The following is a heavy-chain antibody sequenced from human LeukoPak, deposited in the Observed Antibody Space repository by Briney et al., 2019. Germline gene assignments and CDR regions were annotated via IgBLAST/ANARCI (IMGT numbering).Heavy chain of an antibody. D-gene: IGHD6-6*01. V-gene: IGHV1-24*01. CDR1: GHTLIELS. CDR3: ARDLRMYSGSSSGFVY. J-gene: IGHJ4*02. CDR2: FDPEDGKT. Sequence: GASVKVSCKVSGHTLIELSMHWVRQAPGKGLEWMGGFDPEDGKTIYAQKFQGRVTMTEDTFTDTAYMELSSLRSEDTAVYYCARDLRMYSGSSSGFVYWGQGTLVTVSS.